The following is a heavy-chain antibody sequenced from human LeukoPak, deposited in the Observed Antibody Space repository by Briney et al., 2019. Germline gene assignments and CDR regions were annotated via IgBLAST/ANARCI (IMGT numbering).Heavy chain of an antibody. CDR2: IIPILGIA. V-gene: IGHV1-69*04. J-gene: IGHJ5*02. CDR1: GGTFSSYA. D-gene: IGHD3-3*01. CDR3: ATERITIFGVVIIGWFDP. Sequence: SVNVSCKASGGTFSSYAISWVRQAPGQGLAWMGRIIPILGIANYAQKFQGRVTITADKSTSTAYMELSSLRSEDTAVYYCATERITIFGVVIIGWFDPWGQGTLVTVSS.